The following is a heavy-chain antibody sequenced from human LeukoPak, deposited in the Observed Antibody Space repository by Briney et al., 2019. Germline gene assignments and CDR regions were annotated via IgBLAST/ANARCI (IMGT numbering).Heavy chain of an antibody. Sequence: SETLSLTCTVSGGSISSGDYYWSWIRQPPGKGLEWIGYIYYSGSTYYNPSLKSRVTISVDTSKNQFSLKLSSVTAADTAVYYCARKEKVYYDFWSGDDAFDIWGQGTMVTVSS. D-gene: IGHD3-3*01. CDR3: ARKEKVYYDFWSGDDAFDI. V-gene: IGHV4-30-4*01. CDR1: GGSISSGDYY. J-gene: IGHJ3*02. CDR2: IYYSGST.